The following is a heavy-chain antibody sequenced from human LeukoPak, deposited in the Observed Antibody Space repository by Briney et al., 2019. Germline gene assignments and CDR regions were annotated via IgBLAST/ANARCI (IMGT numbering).Heavy chain of an antibody. D-gene: IGHD4-17*01. CDR2: IHRVDKT. CDR1: GFTVSSSF. V-gene: IGHV3-53*01. J-gene: IGHJ4*02. CDR3: AKELTTAKILPLRGFDY. Sequence: GGSLRLSCAASGFTVSSSFIYWVRRAPGKGLEWVSFIHRVDKTYYADSVKGRFTISRDNSKNTLYLQMNSLRAEDTAVYYCAKELTTAKILPLRGFDYWGQGTLVTVSS.